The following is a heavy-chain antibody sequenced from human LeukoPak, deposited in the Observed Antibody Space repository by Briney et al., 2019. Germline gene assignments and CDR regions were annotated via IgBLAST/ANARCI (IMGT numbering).Heavy chain of an antibody. CDR2: ISGSSSYI. V-gene: IGHV3-21*01. Sequence: GGSLRLSCTASGFTLGDYAMNWVRQAPGKGLEWVSSISGSSSYIYYADSVKGRFTISRDNAKNSLYLQMNSLRAEDTAVYYCASGDYGDYAIYWGQGTLVTVSS. D-gene: IGHD4-17*01. CDR1: GFTLGDYA. CDR3: ASGDYGDYAIY. J-gene: IGHJ4*02.